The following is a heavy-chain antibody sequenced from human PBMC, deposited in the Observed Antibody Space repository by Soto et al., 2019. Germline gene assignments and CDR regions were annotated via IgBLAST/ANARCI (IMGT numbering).Heavy chain of an antibody. Sequence: SETLSLTCTVSGDSVSSVGFHWAWLRRPPGKGLEWIGYIYNGGSTYYRPSLESRMQMSLAATMNHYSLSLTSVTAADTAVNFCARAPVGLDTISYFDYWGQGKLVTV. V-gene: IGHV4-30-4*01. D-gene: IGHD3-3*01. CDR1: GDSVSSVGFH. CDR3: ARAPVGLDTISYFDY. J-gene: IGHJ4*02. CDR2: IYNGGST.